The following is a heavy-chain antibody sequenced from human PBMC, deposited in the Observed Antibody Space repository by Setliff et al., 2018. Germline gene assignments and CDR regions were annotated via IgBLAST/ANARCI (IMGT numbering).Heavy chain of an antibody. CDR1: GFTFDDYV. CDR3: ARTSTVTRNPLFDY. CDR2: INRNGGRI. D-gene: IGHD4-17*01. V-gene: IGHV3-20*04. J-gene: IGHJ4*02. Sequence: GGSLRLSCAASGFTFDDYVMSWVRQAPGKGLEWVSDINRNGGRIGYADPMKGRFTISRDNAKNSLYLQMNSLRAEDTAVYYCARTSTVTRNPLFDYWGQGTLVTVSS.